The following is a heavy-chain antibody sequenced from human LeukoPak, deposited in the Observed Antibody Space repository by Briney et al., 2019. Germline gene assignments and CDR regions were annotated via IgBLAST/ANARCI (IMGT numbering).Heavy chain of an antibody. CDR3: ARESPYYDTTKIDY. J-gene: IGHJ4*02. V-gene: IGHV4-59*01. CDR1: GGSISSSF. Sequence: SETLSLTSTVSGGSISSSFWTWIRQPPGKGLEWIGYVHHSGNTIYNPSLKSRVTVSLDTSKNQFSLSLTSVTATDTAVYYCARESPYYDTTKIDYWGQGTLVTVSS. CDR2: VHHSGNT. D-gene: IGHD3-22*01.